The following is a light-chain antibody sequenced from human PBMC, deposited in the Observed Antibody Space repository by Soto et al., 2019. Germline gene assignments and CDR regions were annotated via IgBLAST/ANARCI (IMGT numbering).Light chain of an antibody. J-gene: IGLJ2*01. CDR1: LSNIGSNF. Sequence: QSVLTQPPSASGTPGQRVTISCSGSLSNIGSNFIYWYQQLPGSAPKLLINRNNERPSVVPDRFSGSKSGTSASLDISGLRSEDEADHRCSAWDDSRRGVVFGGGTELAVL. V-gene: IGLV1-47*01. CDR3: SAWDDSRRGVV. CDR2: RNN.